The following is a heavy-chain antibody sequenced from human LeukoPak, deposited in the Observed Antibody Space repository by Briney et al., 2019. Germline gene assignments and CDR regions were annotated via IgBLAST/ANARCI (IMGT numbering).Heavy chain of an antibody. D-gene: IGHD1-14*01. V-gene: IGHV3-74*01. J-gene: IGHJ4*02. CDR1: GLTFSSYW. CDR3: ASRTGVY. CDR2: INTDGSST. Sequence: GGSLRLSCAASGLTFSSYWMHWVRQAPGKGLVWVSRINTDGSSTTYADSVKGRFTISRDNAKNTLYLQMNSLRAEDTAVYYCASRTGVYWGQGTLVTVSP.